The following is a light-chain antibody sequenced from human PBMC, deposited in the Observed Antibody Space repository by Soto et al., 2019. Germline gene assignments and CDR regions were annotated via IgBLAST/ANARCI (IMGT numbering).Light chain of an antibody. V-gene: IGKV3-11*01. Sequence: EIVLTQSPATLSLSPGERATLSCRASQSVSSYLAWYQQKPGQAPRLLIYDASNRAAGVPARFSGSGSGTDFTLTISSLEPEEYAVYYCQQRSNWPPITFGGGTRLE. J-gene: IGKJ4*01. CDR3: QQRSNWPPIT. CDR1: QSVSSY. CDR2: DAS.